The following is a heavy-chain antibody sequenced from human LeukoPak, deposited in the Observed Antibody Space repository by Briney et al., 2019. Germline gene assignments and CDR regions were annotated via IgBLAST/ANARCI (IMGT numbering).Heavy chain of an antibody. V-gene: IGHV3-48*04. CDR1: GFTFSSYS. D-gene: IGHD3-16*01. J-gene: IGHJ3*01. CDR3: ARPAYTAAYDL. CDR2: ISSSGSTI. Sequence: PGGPLRLSCTASGFTFSSYSMNWVRQAPGKGLEWVSYISSSGSTIYYADSVKGRFTISRDNAKNSLYLQMNSLRAEDTAVYYCARPAYTAAYDLWGQGTLVTVSS.